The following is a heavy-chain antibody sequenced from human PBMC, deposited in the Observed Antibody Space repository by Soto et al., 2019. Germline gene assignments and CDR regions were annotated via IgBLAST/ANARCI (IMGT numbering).Heavy chain of an antibody. V-gene: IGHV1-18*01. J-gene: IGHJ6*02. CDR1: GYTFTSYG. D-gene: IGHD1-26*01. CDR2: ISAYNGNT. Sequence: QVQLVQSGVEVKKPGASVKVSCKASGYTFTSYGISWVRQAPGQGLEWMGWISAYNGNTNYAQKLQGRVTMTTDTSTSTAYMELRSLRSDDTAVYYCARDRFVRGMYSGSFYGMDVWGQGTTVTVSS. CDR3: ARDRFVRGMYSGSFYGMDV.